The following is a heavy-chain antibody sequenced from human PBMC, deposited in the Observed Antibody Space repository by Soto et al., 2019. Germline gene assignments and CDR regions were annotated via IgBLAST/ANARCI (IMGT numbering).Heavy chain of an antibody. CDR3: ATAGIGGGTGGLFDN. V-gene: IGHV3-15*01. CDR1: GFTFTLAW. D-gene: IGHD1-26*01. CDR2: IKSNKNGGTT. J-gene: IGHJ4*02. Sequence: GSLRLSCETSGFTFTLAWMSWVRQAPGKGLEWVGRIKSNKNGGTTDYAAPVRGRFTISRDDSKSTLFLQLNSLQIDDTAVYYCATAGIGGGTGGLFDNWGQGALVTVSS.